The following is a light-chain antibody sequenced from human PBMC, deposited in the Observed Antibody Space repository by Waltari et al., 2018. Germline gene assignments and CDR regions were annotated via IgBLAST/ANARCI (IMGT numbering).Light chain of an antibody. V-gene: IGLV2-14*01. CDR3: SSYTSSSTLWV. CDR1: SSDVGGYNY. CDR2: DVS. J-gene: IGLJ3*02. Sequence: QSALTQPASVSGSPGPSITLSCPGTSSDVGGYNYFSWYQQHPGKAPKLMIYDVSKRPSGVSNRFSGSKSGNTASLTISGLQAEDEADYYCSSYTSSSTLWVFGGGTKLTVL.